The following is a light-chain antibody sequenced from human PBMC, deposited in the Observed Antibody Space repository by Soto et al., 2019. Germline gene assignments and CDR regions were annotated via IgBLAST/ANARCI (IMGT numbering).Light chain of an antibody. J-gene: IGKJ1*01. CDR3: QQYGTSPLT. Sequence: EIVLTQSPASLSLSPGERATLSCRASQSVTYDQLAWYRQKPGQAPRLLIYGASSRAAGIPDRFSGSGSGTDFTLTISRLEPEDFAVYYCQQYGTSPLTFGQGTKVDIK. V-gene: IGKV3-20*01. CDR2: GAS. CDR1: QSVTYDQ.